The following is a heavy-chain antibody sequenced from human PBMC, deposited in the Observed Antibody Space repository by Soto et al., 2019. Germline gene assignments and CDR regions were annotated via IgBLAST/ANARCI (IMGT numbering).Heavy chain of an antibody. D-gene: IGHD1-26*01. CDR3: ARAQYIVGATTFGY. V-gene: IGHV1-3*01. Sequence: QVQLVQSGAEVKKPGASVKVSCKASGYTFTSYAMHWVRQAPGQRLEWMGWINAGNGNTKYSQKSQGRVTITRDTSASTAYMELSSLRSEDTAVYYCARAQYIVGATTFGYWGQGTLVTVSS. CDR1: GYTFTSYA. CDR2: INAGNGNT. J-gene: IGHJ4*02.